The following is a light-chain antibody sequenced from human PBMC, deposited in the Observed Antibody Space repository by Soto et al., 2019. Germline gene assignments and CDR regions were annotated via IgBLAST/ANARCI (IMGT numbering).Light chain of an antibody. V-gene: IGKV1-39*01. CDR3: QQSYLTPYT. CDR2: AAS. J-gene: IGKJ2*01. Sequence: DVQVTQSPSSLSASVGDSVTITCRTTERISVYLNWYQQSPGKATNLISAASNLAYGVPSRFTASGSGTDFTFTIKSMRPEDFATYYCQQSYLTPYTFGQVTKVQI. CDR1: ERISVY.